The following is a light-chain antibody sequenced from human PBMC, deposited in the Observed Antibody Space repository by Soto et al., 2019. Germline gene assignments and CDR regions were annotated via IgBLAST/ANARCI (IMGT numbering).Light chain of an antibody. Sequence: EIELTQSPGTLSLSPGERATLSCRASQSVSSSYLAWYQQKPGQAPRLLIYGASSRATGIPDRFSGSGSGTDFTLTISRLEPEDFAVYYCQQYGSSLWMFGQGTKVDIK. CDR3: QQYGSSLWM. J-gene: IGKJ1*01. CDR1: QSVSSSY. CDR2: GAS. V-gene: IGKV3-20*01.